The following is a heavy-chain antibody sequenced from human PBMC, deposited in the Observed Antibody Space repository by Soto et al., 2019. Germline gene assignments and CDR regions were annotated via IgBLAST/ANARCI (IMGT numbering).Heavy chain of an antibody. CDR2: IYHSGSF. CDR1: GDSISSVGYS. V-gene: IGHV4-30-2*01. J-gene: IGHJ4*02. Sequence: SETLSLTCAVSGDSISSVGYSWNWIRQPPGEGLEWIGYIYHSGSFLYNPSLKSRVTISLDRSKNQFSLRLSSVTAADTAVFYCGRSVGYRRGWWPYYFDYWGQGALVAVSS. D-gene: IGHD6-19*01. CDR3: GRSVGYRRGWWPYYFDY.